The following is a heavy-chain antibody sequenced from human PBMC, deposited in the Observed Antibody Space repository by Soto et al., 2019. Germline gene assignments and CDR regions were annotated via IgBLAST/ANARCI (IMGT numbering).Heavy chain of an antibody. Sequence: ASVKVSCKVSGYTLTELSMHWVRQAPGKGLEWMGGFDPEDGETIYAQKFQGRVTMTEDTSTDTAYMELSSLRSEDTAVYYCAAFGVVVIKSDAFDIWGQGTMVTVSS. CDR3: AAFGVVVIKSDAFDI. V-gene: IGHV1-24*01. D-gene: IGHD3-22*01. CDR1: GYTLTELS. J-gene: IGHJ3*02. CDR2: FDPEDGET.